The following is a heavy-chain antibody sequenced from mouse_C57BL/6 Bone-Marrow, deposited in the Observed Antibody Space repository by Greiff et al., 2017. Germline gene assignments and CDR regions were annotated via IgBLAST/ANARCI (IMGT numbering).Heavy chain of an antibody. J-gene: IGHJ3*01. CDR3: ARSKCYGLAY. V-gene: IGHV1-64*01. CDR2: IHPNSGST. D-gene: IGHD1-1*02. CDR1: GYTFTSYW. Sequence: QVQLQQPGAELVKPGASVKLSCKASGYTFTSYWMHWVKQRPGQGLEWIGMIHPNSGSTNYNEKFKSKATLTVDKSSSTAYMQLSSLTSEDSAVYYCARSKCYGLAYWGQGTLVTVSA.